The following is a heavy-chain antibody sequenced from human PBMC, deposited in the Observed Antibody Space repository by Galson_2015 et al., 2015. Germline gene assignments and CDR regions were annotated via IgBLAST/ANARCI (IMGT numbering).Heavy chain of an antibody. Sequence: SVKVSCKASGYTFTGYYMHWVRQAPGQGLEWMGIINPSGGSTSYAQKFQGRVTMTRDTSTSTVYMELSSLRSEDTAVYYCARASESSTSPRDGMDVWGQGTTVTVSS. V-gene: IGHV1-46*01. J-gene: IGHJ6*02. CDR2: INPSGGST. D-gene: IGHD2-2*01. CDR1: GYTFTGYY. CDR3: ARASESSTSPRDGMDV.